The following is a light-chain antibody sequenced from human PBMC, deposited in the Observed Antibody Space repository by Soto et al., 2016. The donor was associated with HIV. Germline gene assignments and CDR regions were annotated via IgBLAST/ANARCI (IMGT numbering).Light chain of an antibody. CDR1: NVGSKS. CDR3: YSAADKNWV. Sequence: SYELTQPPSLSVAPRQTARITCGGNNVGSKSVQWFQQKPGQAPLMVIYKDNKRPSGIPERFSGSTSGTTVTLTISGAQVEDEAAYYCYSAADKNWVFGGGTKLTVL. V-gene: IGLV3-27*01. J-gene: IGLJ3*02. CDR2: KDN.